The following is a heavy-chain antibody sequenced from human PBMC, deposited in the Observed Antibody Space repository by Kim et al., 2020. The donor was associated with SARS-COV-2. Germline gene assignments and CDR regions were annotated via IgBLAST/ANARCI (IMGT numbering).Heavy chain of an antibody. V-gene: IGHV4-31*03. CDR2: IYYSGST. Sequence: SETLSLTCTVSGGSISSGGYYWSWIRQHPGKGLEWIGYIYYSGSTYYNPSLKSRVTISVDTSKNQFSLKLSSVTAADTAVYYCARGALGGIAARNFDYWGQGTLVTVSS. CDR3: ARGALGGIAARNFDY. D-gene: IGHD6-6*01. CDR1: GGSISSGGYY. J-gene: IGHJ4*02.